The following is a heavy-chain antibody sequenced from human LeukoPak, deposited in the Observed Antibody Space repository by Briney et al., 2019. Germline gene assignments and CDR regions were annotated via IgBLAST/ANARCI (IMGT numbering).Heavy chain of an antibody. CDR1: GYTFTGYY. Sequence: ASVTVSCKASGYTFTGYYMHWVRQAPGQGLEWMGAINPSSGGLSFPQNSQGRVTMTRDTSTTTVYLELSSLRSEDTAIYYCARELPSTFYFDYWGQGTLLTVSS. J-gene: IGHJ4*02. CDR3: ARELPSTFYFDY. CDR2: INPSSGGL. V-gene: IGHV1-46*01.